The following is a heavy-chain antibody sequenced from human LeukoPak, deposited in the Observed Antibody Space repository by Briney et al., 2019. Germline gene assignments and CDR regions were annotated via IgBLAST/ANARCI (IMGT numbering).Heavy chain of an antibody. CDR2: INHSGST. Sequence: SETLSLTCAVYGGSFSGYYWSWIRQPPGKGLEWVGEINHSGSTNYNPSLKSRVTISVDTSKNQFSLKLSSVTAADTAVYYCARCRLQGYYYYYYYMYVCGEGTTVIVSS. CDR1: GGSFSGYY. D-gene: IGHD4-11*01. J-gene: IGHJ6*03. CDR3: ARCRLQGYYYYYYYMYV. V-gene: IGHV4-34*01.